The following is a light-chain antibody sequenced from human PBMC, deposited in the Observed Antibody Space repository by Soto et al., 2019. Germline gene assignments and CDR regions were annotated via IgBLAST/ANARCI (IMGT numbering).Light chain of an antibody. CDR2: EVV. V-gene: IGLV2-14*01. Sequence: SVLTQPASVSGSPGQSITISCTGTSSDVGGYDYVSWYQQHPGKVPKLVIYEVVNRPSGVSNRFSGSKSGNSASLTISGLQAEDEADYYCGSYANSNTYVFGTGTKVTVL. J-gene: IGLJ1*01. CDR3: GSYANSNTYV. CDR1: SSDVGGYDY.